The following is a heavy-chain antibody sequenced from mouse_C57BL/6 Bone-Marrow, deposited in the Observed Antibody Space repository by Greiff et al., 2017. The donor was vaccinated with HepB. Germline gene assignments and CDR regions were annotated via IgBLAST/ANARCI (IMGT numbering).Heavy chain of an antibody. V-gene: IGHV1-50*01. CDR2: IDPSDSYT. CDR1: GYTFTSYW. J-gene: IGHJ4*01. CDR3: ARKRDYAMDY. Sequence: VQLQQPGAELVKPGASVKLSCKASGYTFTSYWLQWVKQRPGQGLEWIGEIDPSDSYTNYHQKFKGKATLTVDTASSTAYMQLSSLTAEDSAVYYCARKRDYAMDYWGQGTSVTVSS.